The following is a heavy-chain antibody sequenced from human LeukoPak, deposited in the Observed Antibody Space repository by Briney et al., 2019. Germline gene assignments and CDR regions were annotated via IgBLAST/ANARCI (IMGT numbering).Heavy chain of an antibody. J-gene: IGHJ6*03. CDR1: GFTFNFYN. D-gene: IGHD1-26*01. CDR2: ISTSSSYI. CDR3: AKDGVGATQYYYYYYYMDV. Sequence: PGGSLRLSCAASGFTFNFYNMNWVRQAPGKGLEWVSSISTSSSYIYYADSVKGRFTISRDNSKNTLYLQMNSLRAEDTAVYYCAKDGVGATQYYYYYYYMDVWGKGTTVTVSS. V-gene: IGHV3-21*01.